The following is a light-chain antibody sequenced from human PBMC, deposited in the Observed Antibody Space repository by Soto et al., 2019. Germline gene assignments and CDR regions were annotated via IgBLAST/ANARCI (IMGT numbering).Light chain of an antibody. J-gene: IGKJ1*01. Sequence: EIVLTQSPGTLSLSPGQRATLSCRASETLSSGSLAWYQQKPGQAPRLLISNASRRATGTPDRFSGSGSGTDFTLTISRLEPEDFAVYYCQYYGTSPQTFGQGTKVDIK. V-gene: IGKV3-20*01. CDR3: QYYGTSPQT. CDR1: ETLSSGS. CDR2: NAS.